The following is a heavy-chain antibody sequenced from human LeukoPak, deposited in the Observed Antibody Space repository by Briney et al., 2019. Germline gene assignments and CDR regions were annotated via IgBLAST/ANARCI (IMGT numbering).Heavy chain of an antibody. D-gene: IGHD3-10*01. Sequence: SGPTVVKLTQTLTLTCTLSGFSLSTRGVGGGWIRQPPGKALEWLALLYWDDDKRHSPSLKTRLATTHNTSDNQEGLTHTNMDPVDTATYYWARQGHYGSGDYYFDYWGQGTLVTVSS. CDR2: LYWDDDK. CDR1: GFSLSTRGVG. CDR3: ARQGHYGSGDYYFDY. V-gene: IGHV2-5*02. J-gene: IGHJ4*02.